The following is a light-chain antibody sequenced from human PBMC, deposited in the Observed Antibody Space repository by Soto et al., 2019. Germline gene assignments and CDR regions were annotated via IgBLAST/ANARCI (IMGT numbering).Light chain of an antibody. Sequence: SYELTQPPSVSVAPGQTARITCGGKNIGSKSVHWYQQKPGQAPVLVVYDDSDRPSGIPERFSGSNSGNTATLTISRVEAGDEADCYCQVWDSSSDHVVFGGGTQLTVL. CDR2: DDS. V-gene: IGLV3-21*02. CDR3: QVWDSSSDHVV. J-gene: IGLJ2*01. CDR1: NIGSKS.